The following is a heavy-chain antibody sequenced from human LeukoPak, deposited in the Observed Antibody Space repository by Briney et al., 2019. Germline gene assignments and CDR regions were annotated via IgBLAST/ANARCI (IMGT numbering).Heavy chain of an antibody. V-gene: IGHV1-69*13. J-gene: IGHJ5*02. CDR1: GGTFSSYG. CDR2: IIPIFGTT. D-gene: IGHD5-18*01. Sequence: ASVKVSCKASGGTFSSYGISWVRQAPGQGLEWMGGIIPIFGTTNYAQKFQGRVTITADESTITAYMELSSLRSEDTAVYYCARVLDTAMPWFDPWGQGTLVTVSS. CDR3: ARVLDTAMPWFDP.